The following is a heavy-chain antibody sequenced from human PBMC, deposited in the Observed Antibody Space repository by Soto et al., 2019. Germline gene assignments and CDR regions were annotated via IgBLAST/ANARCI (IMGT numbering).Heavy chain of an antibody. CDR1: GFTFSSYA. Sequence: GGSLRLSCGAGGFTFSSYAMDWVRQAPGKGLEWVSTIFSGSAGTKYADSVKGRFTISRDNSLNTLYLQMESLRAEDTAVYYCARSGGLCGGGGCSPHWYDFWGHGTLVTVSS. V-gene: IGHV3-23*01. CDR3: ARSGGLCGGGGCSPHWYDF. CDR2: IFSGSAGT. J-gene: IGHJ5*01. D-gene: IGHD2-15*01.